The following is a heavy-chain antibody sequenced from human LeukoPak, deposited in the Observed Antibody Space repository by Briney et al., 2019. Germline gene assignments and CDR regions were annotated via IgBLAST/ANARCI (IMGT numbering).Heavy chain of an antibody. CDR2: IYYSGST. D-gene: IGHD3-10*01. J-gene: IGHJ5*02. CDR1: GESISGYY. Sequence: SETLSLTCTVSGESISGYYWSWIRQPPGKGLEWIGYIYYSGSTNYNPSLKSRVTMSVDTSKNQFSLKLSSVTAADTAVYSCARGSVRGEFDPWGQGTLVTVSS. CDR3: ARGSVRGEFDP. V-gene: IGHV4-59*01.